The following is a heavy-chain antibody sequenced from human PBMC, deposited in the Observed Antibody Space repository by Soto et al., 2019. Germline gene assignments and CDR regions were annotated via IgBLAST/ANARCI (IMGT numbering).Heavy chain of an antibody. D-gene: IGHD2-21*02. CDR1: GGSISSCTYY. CDR3: SRHYCGGDFYPPCNWFDP. Sequence: QLQLQESGPGLVKPSETLSLTCTVSGGSISSCTYYWGWIRQPPGKGLEWIGSLCYSGSTYYNPSLKSRVTIAVDPSKSHFSMKLSSGTAADTTVYYCSRHYCGGDFYPPCNWFDPWGQGTLVTVSS. J-gene: IGHJ5*02. CDR2: LCYSGST. V-gene: IGHV4-39*01.